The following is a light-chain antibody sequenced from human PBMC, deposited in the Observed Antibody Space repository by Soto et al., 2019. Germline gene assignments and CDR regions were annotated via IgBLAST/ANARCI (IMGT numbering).Light chain of an antibody. CDR3: FSYAGGNTFLYV. V-gene: IGLV2-23*02. CDR2: EVT. J-gene: IGLJ1*01. CDR1: SRDVETYNL. Sequence: QSVLTQPASVSGSPGQSITISCTGTSRDVETYNLVSWYQQHPGKAPKLLIYEVTKRPSGLSDRFSGSKSGNTASLTISVLQAEDEADYYCFSYAGGNTFLYVFGTWPKVNVL.